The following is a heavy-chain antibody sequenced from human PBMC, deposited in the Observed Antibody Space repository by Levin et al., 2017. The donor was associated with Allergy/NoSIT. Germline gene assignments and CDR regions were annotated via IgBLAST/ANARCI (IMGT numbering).Heavy chain of an antibody. J-gene: IGHJ4*02. Sequence: GESLKISCVVSGLNFNIYGMNWVRQARGKGLERVALISSAGTDGYYADSVRGRFTISRDNSKSTLYLQMNSLRPDDTAVYYCAARVFDYWGQGTLVTVSS. CDR1: GLNFNIYG. CDR2: ISSAGTDG. V-gene: IGHV3-30*03. CDR3: AARVFDY.